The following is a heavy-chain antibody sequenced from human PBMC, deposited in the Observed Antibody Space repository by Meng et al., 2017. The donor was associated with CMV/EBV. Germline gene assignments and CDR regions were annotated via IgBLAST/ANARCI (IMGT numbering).Heavy chain of an antibody. J-gene: IGHJ4*02. CDR3: ARDYPPGIAAAGRGSDY. CDR1: GYTFTSYG. Sequence: ASVKVSCKASGYTFTSYGISWVRQAPGQGLEWMGWISAYNGNTNYAQKLQGRVTMTTDTSTSTAYMELRSLRFDDTAVYYCARDYPPGIAAAGRGSDYWGQGTLVTVSS. V-gene: IGHV1-18*01. D-gene: IGHD6-13*01. CDR2: ISAYNGNT.